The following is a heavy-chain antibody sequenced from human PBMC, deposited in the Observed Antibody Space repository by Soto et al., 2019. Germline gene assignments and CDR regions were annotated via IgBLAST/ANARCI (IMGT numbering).Heavy chain of an antibody. V-gene: IGHV1-2*02. D-gene: IGHD3-3*01. Sequence: QLHLVQSGAVVKKPGASVTVSCSASGYPVTAYYMHWVRQAPGRGLEWMGGINPATGAAKYTQTFQGRVTQTRETSTSTVFMEPSGLTSEDTAVFYWARGGGVGVAGSAAFDMWGQGTLVTVSS. J-gene: IGHJ3*02. CDR1: GYPVTAYY. CDR2: INPATGAA. CDR3: ARGGGVGVAGSAAFDM.